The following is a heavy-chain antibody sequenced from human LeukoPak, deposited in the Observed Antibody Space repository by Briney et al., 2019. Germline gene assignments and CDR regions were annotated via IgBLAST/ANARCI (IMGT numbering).Heavy chain of an antibody. CDR3: ARWYSSGWYSDY. CDR1: GFTFSNYD. Sequence: GGSLRLSCAGSGFTFSNYDMIWVRQSTGKRLEWVSTSGTVDDTYYPDSMKGRFTVSRENAKNSLYLQMNNLRIEDTAVYYCARWYSSGWYSDYWGQGTLVTVSS. CDR2: SGTVDDT. D-gene: IGHD6-19*01. V-gene: IGHV3-13*01. J-gene: IGHJ4*02.